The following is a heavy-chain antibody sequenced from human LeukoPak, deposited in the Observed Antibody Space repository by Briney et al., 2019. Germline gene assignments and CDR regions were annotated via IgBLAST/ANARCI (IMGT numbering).Heavy chain of an antibody. CDR3: ARGLKYYYDSSGYRDAFDI. J-gene: IGHJ3*02. CDR2: ISYDGSNK. D-gene: IGHD3-22*01. Sequence: GGSLRLSCAASGFTFGTYAMSWVRQAPGKGLEWVAVISYDGSNKYYADSVKGRFTISRDNSKNTLYLQMNSLRAEDTAVYYCARGLKYYYDSSGYRDAFDIWGQGTMVTVSS. CDR1: GFTFGTYA. V-gene: IGHV3-30-3*01.